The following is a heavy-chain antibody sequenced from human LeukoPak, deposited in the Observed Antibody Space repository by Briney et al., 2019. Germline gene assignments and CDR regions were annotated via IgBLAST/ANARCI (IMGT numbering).Heavy chain of an antibody. D-gene: IGHD1-26*01. Sequence: PSETLSLTCTVSGGSISSSSYYWGWIRQPPGKGLEWIGSIYYSGSTYYNPSLKSRVTISVDTSKNQFSLKLSSVTAADTAVYYCARATVGAMEAFDIWGQGTMVTVSS. CDR2: IYYSGST. V-gene: IGHV4-39*07. J-gene: IGHJ3*02. CDR3: ARATVGAMEAFDI. CDR1: GGSISSSSYY.